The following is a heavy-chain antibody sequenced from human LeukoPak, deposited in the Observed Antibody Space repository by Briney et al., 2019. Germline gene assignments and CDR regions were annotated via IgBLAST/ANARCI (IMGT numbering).Heavy chain of an antibody. V-gene: IGHV3-23*01. D-gene: IGHD3-3*01. CDR1: GFTFSSYA. J-gene: IGHJ4*02. CDR2: ISGSGGST. Sequence: GGSLRLSCAASGFTFSSYAMSWVRQAPGKGLEWVSAISGSGGSTYYADSVKGRFTISRDNSKNTLYLQMNSLRAEDTAVYYCAKDYGAPHYDFWSGYQTSDYWGQGTLVTVSS. CDR3: AKDYGAPHYDFWSGYQTSDY.